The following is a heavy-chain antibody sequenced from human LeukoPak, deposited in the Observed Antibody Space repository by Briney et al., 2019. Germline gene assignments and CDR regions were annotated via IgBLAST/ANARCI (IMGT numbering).Heavy chain of an antibody. CDR3: AREAVQQLLPYYMDV. D-gene: IGHD6-13*01. CDR2: INPNSGGT. V-gene: IGHV1-2*06. Sequence: ASVKVSCKASGYTFTGYYMHWVRQAPGQGLEWMGRINPNSGGTNYAQKFQGRVTMTRDTSISTAYMELSRLRSDDTAVYYCAREAVQQLLPYYMDVWGKGTTVTVSS. CDR1: GYTFTGYY. J-gene: IGHJ6*03.